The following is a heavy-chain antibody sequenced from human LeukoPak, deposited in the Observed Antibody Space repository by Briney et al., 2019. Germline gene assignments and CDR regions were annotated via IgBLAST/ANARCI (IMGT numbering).Heavy chain of an antibody. CDR2: IRKDGSYN. D-gene: IGHD2-2*01. J-gene: IGHJ4*02. Sequence: PGGSLRLSCAASGFSLSNYGMHWVRQAPGKGLEWVVYIRKDGSYNLYADSVKGRFTISRDNSKNMLYLLMNSLRAEDTALYYCAKDWGYCSGTSCPTFDYWGQGTPVTVSS. CDR3: AKDWGYCSGTSCPTFDY. CDR1: GFSLSNYG. V-gene: IGHV3-30*02.